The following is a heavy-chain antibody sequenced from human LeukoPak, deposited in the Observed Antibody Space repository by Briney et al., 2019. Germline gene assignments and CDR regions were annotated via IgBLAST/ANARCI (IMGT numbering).Heavy chain of an antibody. J-gene: IGHJ3*02. D-gene: IGHD3-10*01. Sequence: GSLRLSCAASGFTFSSYSMNWVRQAPGKGLEWVSSISSSSSYIYYADSVKGRFTISRDNAKNSLYLQMNSLRAEDTAVYYCARAELLWFGELWERAFDIWGQGTMVTVSS. CDR2: ISSSSSYI. V-gene: IGHV3-21*01. CDR3: ARAELLWFGELWERAFDI. CDR1: GFTFSSYS.